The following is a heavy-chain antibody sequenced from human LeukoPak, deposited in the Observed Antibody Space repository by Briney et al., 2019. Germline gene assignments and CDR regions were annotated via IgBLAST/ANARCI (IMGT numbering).Heavy chain of an antibody. Sequence: ASVTVSCKASGYTFTSYGISWVRQAPGRGLEWMGWISAYNGNTNYAQKLQGRVTMTPDTSTSTASMELRSLRSDDTAVYYCARDDDGYPYCYYYGMDVWGKGTTVTVSS. CDR3: ARDDDGYPYCYYYGMDV. CDR1: GYTFTSYG. D-gene: IGHD4-17*01. CDR2: ISAYNGNT. J-gene: IGHJ6*04. V-gene: IGHV1-18*04.